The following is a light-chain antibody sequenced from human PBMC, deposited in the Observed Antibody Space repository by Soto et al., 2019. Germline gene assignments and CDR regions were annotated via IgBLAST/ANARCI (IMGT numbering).Light chain of an antibody. CDR1: QSLLDSDDGNTY. V-gene: IGKV2-40*01. CDR2: TVS. Sequence: DIVRTQTPLSLPVTPGEPASISCGSSQSLLDSDDGNTYLDWYLQKQGQSPQXXIYTVSYRESGVPDMFSGSGSGTDFTLKISRVEAADVGVDDCMQRIDFTLTFGGGTKVDIK. CDR3: MQRIDFTLT. J-gene: IGKJ4*01.